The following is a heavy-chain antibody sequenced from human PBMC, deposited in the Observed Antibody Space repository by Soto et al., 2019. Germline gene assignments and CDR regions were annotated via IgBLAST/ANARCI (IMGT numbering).Heavy chain of an antibody. Sequence: ASVKVSCKASGYTFTSYGISWVRQAPVQGLEWMGWISAYNGNTNYAQKLQGRVTMTTDTSTSTAYMELRSLRSDDTAVYYCARDPGYSSSWHGMDVWGQGTTVTVSS. V-gene: IGHV1-18*01. D-gene: IGHD6-13*01. CDR3: ARDPGYSSSWHGMDV. J-gene: IGHJ6*02. CDR1: GYTFTSYG. CDR2: ISAYNGNT.